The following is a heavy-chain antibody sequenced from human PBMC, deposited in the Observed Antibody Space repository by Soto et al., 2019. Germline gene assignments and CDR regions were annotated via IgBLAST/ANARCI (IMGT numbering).Heavy chain of an antibody. Sequence: ASVKVSCKVSGYTLTELSMHWVRQAPGKGLEWMGGFDPEDGETIYAQKFQGRVTMTEDTSTDTAYMELSSLRSEDTAVYYCATDRPNYDSSSWSHFDYWGQGTLVTVSS. CDR3: ATDRPNYDSSSWSHFDY. CDR2: FDPEDGET. J-gene: IGHJ4*02. CDR1: GYTLTELS. D-gene: IGHD6-13*01. V-gene: IGHV1-24*01.